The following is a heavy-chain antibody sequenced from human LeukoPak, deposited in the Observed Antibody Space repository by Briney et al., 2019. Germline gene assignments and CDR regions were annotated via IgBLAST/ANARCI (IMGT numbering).Heavy chain of an antibody. CDR2: ISYDGSNK. V-gene: IGHV3-30*03. D-gene: IGHD6-19*01. Sequence: GGSLRLSCAASGFTFSSYGMHWVRQAPGKGLEWVAVISYDGSNKYYADSVKGRFTISRDNSKNTLYLQMNSLRAEDTAVYYCARWFTSGRGFFDYWGQGILVTVSS. J-gene: IGHJ4*02. CDR1: GFTFSSYG. CDR3: ARWFTSGRGFFDY.